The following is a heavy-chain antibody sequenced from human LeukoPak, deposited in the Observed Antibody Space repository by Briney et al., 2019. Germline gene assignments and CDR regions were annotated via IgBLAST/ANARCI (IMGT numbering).Heavy chain of an antibody. CDR3: ARGSASGIYPFDY. Sequence: ASVKVSCKASGYAFTSYDINWVRQATGQGLEWMGWMNPNSGNTGYAQKFQGRVTITRDTSASTAYMDLSSLRSEDTAVYYCARGSASGIYPFDYWGQGTLVTVSS. J-gene: IGHJ4*02. V-gene: IGHV1-8*01. CDR2: MNPNSGNT. CDR1: GYAFTSYD. D-gene: IGHD3-10*01.